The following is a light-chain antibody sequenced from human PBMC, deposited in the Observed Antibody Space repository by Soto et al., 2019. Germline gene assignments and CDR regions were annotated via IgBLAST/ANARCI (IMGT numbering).Light chain of an antibody. CDR1: QSVLYSSNNKNY. CDR2: WAS. J-gene: IGKJ2*01. CDR3: HRYYTTPPAT. V-gene: IGKV4-1*01. Sequence: DIVLTQSPDSLAVSLGERATINCKSSQSVLYSSNNKNYLAWYQQKPGQPPKLLIYWASTRESGVPDRFSGSGSGTDVTLTISSLQAEDVAVYYCHRYYTTPPATFGQGTKLEIK.